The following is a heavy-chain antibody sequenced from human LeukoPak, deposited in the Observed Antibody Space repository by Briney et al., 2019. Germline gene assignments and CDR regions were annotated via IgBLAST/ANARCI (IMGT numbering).Heavy chain of an antibody. J-gene: IGHJ4*02. CDR3: ARDLYGSGNYYTYFDY. Sequence: ASVKVSCKASGYTFNTYYIHWVRQAPGQGLEWMGIINPSGGSTRYAEKFQGRVTMTRDTSTSTVYMELSSLRSEDTAVYYCARDLYGSGNYYTYFDYWGQGTLVTVSS. CDR2: INPSGGST. V-gene: IGHV1-46*02. D-gene: IGHD3-10*01. CDR1: GYTFNTYY.